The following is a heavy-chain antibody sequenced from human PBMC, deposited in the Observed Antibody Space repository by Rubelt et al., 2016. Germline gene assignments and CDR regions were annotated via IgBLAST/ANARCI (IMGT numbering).Heavy chain of an antibody. J-gene: IGHJ1*01. CDR2: IYHTGTT. CDR1: GGYINSDY. D-gene: IGHD4-17*01. Sequence: QVQLKESGPGLVKPSETLSLTCFVSGGYINSDYWSWIRQPPGKGLEWIGSIYHTGTTYYNPSLKSRITISVDTSKNQFSLKWNCGTAAETVVYYCARGRPYGDYSVEDWGQGTLVTVSS. V-gene: IGHV4-38-2*02. CDR3: ARGRPYGDYSVED.